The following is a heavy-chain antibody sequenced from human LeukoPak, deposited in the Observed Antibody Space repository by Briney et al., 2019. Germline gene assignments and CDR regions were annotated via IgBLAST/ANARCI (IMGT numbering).Heavy chain of an antibody. D-gene: IGHD1-7*01. CDR1: GFTFSSYA. V-gene: IGHV3-64*01. Sequence: PGGSLRLSCAASGFTFSSYAMHWVRQAPGKGLEYVSAISSNGGSTYYANSVKGRFTISRDNSKNTLYLQMGSLRAEDMAVYYCAKYQTGTWTSYDSSDIWGQGTLVTVSS. CDR3: AKYQTGTWTSYDSSDI. CDR2: ISSNGGST. J-gene: IGHJ3*02.